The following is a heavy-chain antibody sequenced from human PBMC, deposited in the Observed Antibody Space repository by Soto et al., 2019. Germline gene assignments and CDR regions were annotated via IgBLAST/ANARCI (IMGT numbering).Heavy chain of an antibody. CDR1: EFAFSSYW. J-gene: IGHJ3*02. D-gene: IGHD6-25*01. Sequence: EVQLVESGGGLVQPGGSLTLSCAASEFAFSSYWMTWVRQAPGKGLEWVANIRKDGSQRSYLDSVRGRFTISRDNSKNSLYLQMNSLRAEVTALYFCARDVSPGSSGLYFDAFDIWGQGTMVTVSS. CDR3: ARDVSPGSSGLYFDAFDI. CDR2: IRKDGSQR. V-gene: IGHV3-7*05.